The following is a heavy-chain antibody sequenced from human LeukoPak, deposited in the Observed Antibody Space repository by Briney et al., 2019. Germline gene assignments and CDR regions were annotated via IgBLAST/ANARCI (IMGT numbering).Heavy chain of an antibody. CDR3: ARDMGGYYLEFRFDP. CDR1: GFTFSSYA. J-gene: IGHJ5*02. V-gene: IGHV3-30*01. D-gene: IGHD3-3*01. CDR2: ISYDGSNK. Sequence: PGRSLRLSCAASGFTFSSYAMHWVRQAPGKGLEWVAVISYDGSNKYYADSVKGRFTISRDNSKNTLYLQMNSLRAEDTAVYYCARDMGGYYLEFRFDPWGQGTLVTVSS.